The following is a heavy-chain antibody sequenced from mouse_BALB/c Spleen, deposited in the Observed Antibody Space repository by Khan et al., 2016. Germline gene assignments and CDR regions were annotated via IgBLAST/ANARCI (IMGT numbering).Heavy chain of an antibody. Sequence: QVQLQQSGAELVRPGSSVKISCKASGYAFSSYWMNWVKQRPGQGLEWIGQIYPGDGDTNYNGKFKGKATLTADKSSSTAYMQLSSLTSEDSAVYYCARLRRGYYFDYWGQGTTLTVSS. CDR3: ARLRRGYYFDY. J-gene: IGHJ2*01. CDR2: IYPGDGDT. V-gene: IGHV1-80*01. D-gene: IGHD2-12*01. CDR1: GYAFSSYW.